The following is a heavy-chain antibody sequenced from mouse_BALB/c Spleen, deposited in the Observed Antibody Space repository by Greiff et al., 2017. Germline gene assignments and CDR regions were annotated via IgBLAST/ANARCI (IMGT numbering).Heavy chain of an antibody. CDR2: IYPYNGGT. CDR3: ARDGTEGYAMDY. Sequence: VQLKQSGPELVKPGASVKISCKASGYTFTDYNMHWVKQSHGKSLEWIGYIYPYNGGTGYNQKFKSKATLTVDNSSSTAYMELRSLTSEDSAVYYCARDGTEGYAMDYWGQGTSVTVSS. J-gene: IGHJ4*01. D-gene: IGHD4-1*01. V-gene: IGHV1S29*02. CDR1: GYTFTDYN.